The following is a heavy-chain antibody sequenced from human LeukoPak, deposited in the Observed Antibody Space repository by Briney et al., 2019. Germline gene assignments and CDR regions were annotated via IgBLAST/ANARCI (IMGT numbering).Heavy chain of an antibody. Sequence: SETLSLTCTVSGGSISSSSYYWGWIRQPPGKGLEWIGSIYYSGSTYYNPSLKSRVTISVDTSKNQFSLKLSSVTAADTAVYYCAADKVPTDPYKWVDPWGQGTQVIVSS. CDR2: IYYSGST. D-gene: IGHD2-2*01. CDR1: GGSISSSSYY. J-gene: IGHJ5*02. CDR3: AADKVPTDPYKWVDP. V-gene: IGHV4-39*07.